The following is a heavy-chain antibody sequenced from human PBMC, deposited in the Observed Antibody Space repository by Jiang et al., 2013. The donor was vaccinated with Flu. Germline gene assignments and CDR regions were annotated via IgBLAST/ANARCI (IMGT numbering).Heavy chain of an antibody. CDR3: ATSRGCGGDCYSPNNWFDP. CDR1: GGTFSSYA. Sequence: GAEVKKPGSSVKVSCKASGGTFSSYAISWVRQAPGQGLEWMGGIIPIFGTANYAQKFQGRVTITADESTSTAYMELSSLRSEDTAVYYCATSRGCGGDCYSPNNWFDPWGQGTLVTVSS. CDR2: IIPIFGTA. D-gene: IGHD2-21*02. V-gene: IGHV1-69*01. J-gene: IGHJ5*02.